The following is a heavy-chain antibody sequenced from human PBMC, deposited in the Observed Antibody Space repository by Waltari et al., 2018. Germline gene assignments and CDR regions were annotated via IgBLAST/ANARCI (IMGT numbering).Heavy chain of an antibody. Sequence: QVQLQESGPGLVKPSQTLSLTCTVSGGSISSGGSCWSWIRPPPGKGLEWSGYIYHSGSTYYNPSLKSRVTISVDRSKNQFSLKLSSVTAADTAVYYCARARDLRDYGDAFDIWGQGTMVTVSS. CDR2: IYHSGST. V-gene: IGHV4-30-2*01. J-gene: IGHJ3*02. D-gene: IGHD4-17*01. CDR3: ARARDLRDYGDAFDI. CDR1: GGSISSGGSC.